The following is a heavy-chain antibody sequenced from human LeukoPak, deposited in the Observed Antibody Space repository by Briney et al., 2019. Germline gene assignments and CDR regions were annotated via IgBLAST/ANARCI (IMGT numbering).Heavy chain of an antibody. CDR1: GGSFSGYY. J-gene: IGHJ3*02. D-gene: IGHD3-22*01. CDR3: ASSPMTKLRAAFDI. Sequence: ETLSLTXXXXGGSFSGYYWSWIRQPPGKGLEWIGEINHSGSTNYNPSLKSRVTISVDTSKNQFSLKLSSVTAADTAVYYCASSPMTKLRAAFDIWGQGTMVTVSS. CDR2: INHSGST. V-gene: IGHV4-34*01.